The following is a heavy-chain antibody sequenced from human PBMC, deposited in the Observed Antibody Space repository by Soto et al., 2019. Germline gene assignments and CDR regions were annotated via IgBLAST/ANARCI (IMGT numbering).Heavy chain of an antibody. Sequence: SVKVSCKTSGGTFNSYITTWVRQAPGQGLEWMGGIIPIFGSADYAPKLQGRVTITADESTSTAYMELSSLRSEDTAVYYCARAFASNKYYFDSWGQGTQVTVSS. CDR2: IIPIFGSA. J-gene: IGHJ4*02. D-gene: IGHD3-3*02. V-gene: IGHV1-69*13. CDR3: ARAFASNKYYFDS. CDR1: GGTFNSYI.